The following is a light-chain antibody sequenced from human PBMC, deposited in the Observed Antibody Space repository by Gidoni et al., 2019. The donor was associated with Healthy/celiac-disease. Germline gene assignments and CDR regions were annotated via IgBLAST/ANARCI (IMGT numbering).Light chain of an antibody. CDR3: QQYNNWPRT. V-gene: IGKV3-15*01. J-gene: IGKJ1*01. CDR2: GAS. Sequence: EIVMTQSPATLSVSPGERAPLSCRASQSVSSNVAWYQQKPGQAPRLLIYGASTRATGIPTRFSGSGSGTEFTLTISSLQSEDFAVYCCQQYNNWPRTFGQGTKVEIK. CDR1: QSVSSN.